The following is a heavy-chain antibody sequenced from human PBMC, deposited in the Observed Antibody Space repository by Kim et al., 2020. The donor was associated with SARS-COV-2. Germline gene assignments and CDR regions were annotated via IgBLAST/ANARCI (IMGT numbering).Heavy chain of an antibody. J-gene: IGHJ4*02. CDR1: GFTFSSYG. V-gene: IGHV3-33*06. CDR3: AKDFDGGKSDY. D-gene: IGHD2-15*01. CDR2: IWYDGSNK. Sequence: GGSLRLSCAASGFTFSSYGMHWVRQAPGKGLEWVAVIWYDGSNKYYADSVKGRFTISRDNSKNTLYLQMNSLRAEDTAVYYCAKDFDGGKSDYWGQGTLVTVSS.